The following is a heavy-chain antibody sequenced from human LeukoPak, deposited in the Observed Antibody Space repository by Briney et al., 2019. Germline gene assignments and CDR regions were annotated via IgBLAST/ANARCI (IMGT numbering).Heavy chain of an antibody. CDR1: GFTFSNHA. CDR2: ISGSGGST. CDR3: AKGCIIDLRSGESSGSCPYYYAMDV. D-gene: IGHD3-10*01. V-gene: IGHV3-23*01. J-gene: IGHJ6*02. Sequence: SGGSLRLSCAASGFTFSNHAMSWVRRAPGRGLEWAAGISGSGGSTYYADSVKGRMTISRDNSQNTLFLHMKSLRAEDSALYSCAKGCIIDLRSGESSGSCPYYYAMDVWGQGTTVTVSS.